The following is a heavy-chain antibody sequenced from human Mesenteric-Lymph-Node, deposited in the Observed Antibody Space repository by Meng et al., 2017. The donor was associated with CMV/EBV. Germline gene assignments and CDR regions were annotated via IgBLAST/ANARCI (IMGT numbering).Heavy chain of an antibody. Sequence: GESLKISCAASGFTFSSYGMHWVRQAPGKGLEWVSFIRFDESNKYYADSVKGRFTISRDNSKNTLYLQMNSLRVEDTALYYCARSTASGTDYWGWGQGTLVTVSS. D-gene: IGHD7-27*01. CDR2: IRFDESNK. CDR3: ARSTASGTDYWG. CDR1: GFTFSSYG. V-gene: IGHV3-30*02. J-gene: IGHJ4*02.